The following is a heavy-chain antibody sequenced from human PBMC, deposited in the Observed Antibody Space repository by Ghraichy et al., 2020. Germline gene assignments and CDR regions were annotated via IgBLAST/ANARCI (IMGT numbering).Heavy chain of an antibody. CDR1: GFTFRSYA. Sequence: GESLNISCAASGFTFRSYAMSWVRQAPGKGLEWVSAISGSGGNTYYADSVKGRFTFSRDNSKNTLYLQMNSLRAEDTAVYYCAKDVGRWGGSCFHHWGQGTLVTVSS. V-gene: IGHV3-23*01. D-gene: IGHD2-15*01. CDR3: AKDVGRWGGSCFHH. J-gene: IGHJ1*01. CDR2: ISGSGGNT.